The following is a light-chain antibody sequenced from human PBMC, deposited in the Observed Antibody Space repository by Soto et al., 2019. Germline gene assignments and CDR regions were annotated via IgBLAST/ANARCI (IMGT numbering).Light chain of an antibody. CDR2: GAS. J-gene: IGKJ4*01. CDR3: LRLNSYPLT. Sequence: IQLTQSPSSLSAFVGDRVTITCRASQGISSYLAWYQQKPGKAPKLLIYGASTLQSGVPSRFSGSGSGTYFTLTISSLQPEDFATYYCLRLNSYPLTFGGGTKVEIK. CDR1: QGISSY. V-gene: IGKV1-9*01.